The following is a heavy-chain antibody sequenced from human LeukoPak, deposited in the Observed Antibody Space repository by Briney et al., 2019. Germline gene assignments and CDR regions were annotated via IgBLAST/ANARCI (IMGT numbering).Heavy chain of an antibody. CDR3: AKRGDGGHKSLEY. V-gene: IGHV3-30*18. Sequence: GTSLRLPCAASGFTFSNYGMHWVRQAPGKGLEWVATITYDGSSEYYADSVKDRFTVSRDNSKNTLYLQMSSLKTEDMAVYYCAKRGDGGHKSLEYWGQGTLVIVSS. CDR2: ITYDGSSE. J-gene: IGHJ4*02. D-gene: IGHD3-16*01. CDR1: GFTFSNYG.